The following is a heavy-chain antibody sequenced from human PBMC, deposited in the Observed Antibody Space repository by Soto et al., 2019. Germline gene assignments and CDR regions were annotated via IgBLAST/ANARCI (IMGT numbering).Heavy chain of an antibody. CDR2: MNPNSGNT. CDR1: GYTFTSYD. V-gene: IGHV1-8*01. J-gene: IGHJ5*02. CDR3: AGGSGYCSGGSCYINANWFDP. D-gene: IGHD2-15*01. Sequence: QVQLVQSGAEVKKPGASVKVSCKASGYTFTSYDINWVRQATGQGLEWMGWMNPNSGNTGYAQKFQGRVTMTRNTCISTAYMELSSLRSEHTAVYYCAGGSGYCSGGSCYINANWFDPWGQGTLVTVSS.